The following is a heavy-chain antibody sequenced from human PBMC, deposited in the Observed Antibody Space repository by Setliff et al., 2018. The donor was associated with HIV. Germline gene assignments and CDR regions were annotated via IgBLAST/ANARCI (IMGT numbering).Heavy chain of an antibody. CDR3: ARSSDYRSPDAFDI. D-gene: IGHD4-17*01. CDR1: GGTFSSYA. Sequence: SVKVSCKASGGTFSSYAISWVRQAPGQGLEWMGGIIPIFGTANYAQKLQGRVTITTDESTSTAYMELSSLGSEDTAVYYCARSSDYRSPDAFDIWGQGTMVTVSS. V-gene: IGHV1-69*05. J-gene: IGHJ3*02. CDR2: IIPIFGTA.